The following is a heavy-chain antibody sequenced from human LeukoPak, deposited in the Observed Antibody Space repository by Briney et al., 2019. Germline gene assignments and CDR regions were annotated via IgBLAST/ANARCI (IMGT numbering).Heavy chain of an antibody. CDR3: ACNTDSSGWYYFDY. D-gene: IGHD6-19*01. CDR2: IIPIFGTA. V-gene: IGHV1-69*13. Sequence: SVKVSCKASGYTFTSYGISWVRQAPGQGLEWMGGIIPIFGTANYAQKFQGRVTITADESTSTAYMELSSLRSEDTAVYYCACNTDSSGWYYFDYWGQGTLVTVSS. CDR1: GYTFTSYG. J-gene: IGHJ4*02.